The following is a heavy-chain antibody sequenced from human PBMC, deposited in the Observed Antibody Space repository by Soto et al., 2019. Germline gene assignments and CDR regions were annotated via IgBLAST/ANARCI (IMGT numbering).Heavy chain of an antibody. V-gene: IGHV1-69*01. CDR2: IIPIFGTA. Sequence: QAQLEQSGGEVKKPGSSVKVSCKASRVAFSKFIVTWVRQAPGLGLEWVGGIIPIFGTANYAQKFQGRVTITADESTITSYMEVNNLRSEDTAVYYCAKVRYSSPMGYYYGMDVCGQGTTVTVSS. D-gene: IGHD6-19*01. J-gene: IGHJ6*02. CDR1: RVAFSKFI. CDR3: AKVRYSSPMGYYYGMDV.